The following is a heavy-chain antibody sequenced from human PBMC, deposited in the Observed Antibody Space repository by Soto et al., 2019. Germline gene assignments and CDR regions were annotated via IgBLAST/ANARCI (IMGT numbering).Heavy chain of an antibody. CDR2: INHSGST. Sequence: PSETLSLTCAVYGGSFSGYYWSWIRQPPGKGLEWMGEINHSGSTNYNPSLKSRVTISVDTSKNQFSLKLSSVTAADTAVYYCARGDRSPYYDFWSGYPGGYYGMDVWGQGTTVTVSS. V-gene: IGHV4-34*01. J-gene: IGHJ6*02. CDR3: ARGDRSPYYDFWSGYPGGYYGMDV. D-gene: IGHD3-3*01. CDR1: GGSFSGYY.